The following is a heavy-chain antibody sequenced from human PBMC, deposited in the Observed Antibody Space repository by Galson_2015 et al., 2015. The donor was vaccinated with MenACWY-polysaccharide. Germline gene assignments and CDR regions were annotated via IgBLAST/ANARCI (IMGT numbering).Heavy chain of an antibody. J-gene: IGHJ5*02. V-gene: IGHV3-53*01. CDR1: GFSVSVNH. Sequence: SLRLSCAASGFSVSVNHMSWVRQAPGKGLEWVSVIYSGGSIYYADSVKGRFTISRDNSKNTLYLQMNSLRAEDTAVYYCARDPGFDPWGQGTLVTVSS. CDR3: ARDPGFDP. CDR2: IYSGGSI.